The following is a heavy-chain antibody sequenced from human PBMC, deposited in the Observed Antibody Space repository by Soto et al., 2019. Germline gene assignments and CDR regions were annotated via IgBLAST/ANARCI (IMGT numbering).Heavy chain of an antibody. V-gene: IGHV4-31*03. CDR2: IYYSGST. CDR1: GGSISSGGYY. J-gene: IGHJ3*02. CDR3: ARDPITTVTPGAFDI. Sequence: QVQLQESGPGLVKPSQTLSLTCTVSGGSISSGGYYWSWIRQHPGKGLEWIGYIYYSGSTYYNPSLKRRVTISVDTSKNQFSLKLSSVTAADTAVYYCARDPITTVTPGAFDIWGQGTMVTVSS. D-gene: IGHD4-17*01.